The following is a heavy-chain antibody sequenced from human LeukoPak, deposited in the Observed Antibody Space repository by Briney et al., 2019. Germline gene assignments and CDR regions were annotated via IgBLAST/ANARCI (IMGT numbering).Heavy chain of an antibody. CDR2: MNPNSGNT. D-gene: IGHD3-22*01. CDR3: ARALPYYYDSSGYRGYYYYYMDV. J-gene: IGHJ6*03. CDR1: GYTFTSYG. V-gene: IGHV1-8*01. Sequence: GASVKVSCKASGYTFTSYGINWLRQSTGQGLEWMVWMNPNSGNTGGAQKFQGRVTMTRNTSISTAYIELSSLRSEDTAVYYCARALPYYYDSSGYRGYYYYYMDVWGKGTTVTVSS.